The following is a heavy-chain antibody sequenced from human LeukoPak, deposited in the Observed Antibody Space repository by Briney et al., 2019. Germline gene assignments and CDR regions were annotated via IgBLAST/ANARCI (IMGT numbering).Heavy chain of an antibody. CDR1: GGSISSYY. J-gene: IGHJ3*02. Sequence: SETLSLTCTASGGSISSYYWSWIRQPPGKGLEWIGYIYYSGSTNCNPSLKSRVTISVDTSKNQFSLKLSSVTAADTAVYYCARDGYNSAFDIWGQGTMVTVSS. D-gene: IGHD5-24*01. CDR3: ARDGYNSAFDI. CDR2: IYYSGST. V-gene: IGHV4-59*01.